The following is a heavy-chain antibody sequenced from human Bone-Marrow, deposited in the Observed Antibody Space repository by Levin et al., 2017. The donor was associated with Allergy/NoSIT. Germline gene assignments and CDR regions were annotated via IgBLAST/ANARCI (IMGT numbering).Heavy chain of an antibody. Sequence: ASVKVSCKASGYTFTGYYMHWVRQAPGQGLEWMGWINPNSGGTNYAQKFQGWVTMTRDTSISTAYMELSRLRSDDTAVYYCARGRFLEWLLDNWFDPWGQGTLVTVSS. CDR2: INPNSGGT. CDR1: GYTFTGYY. CDR3: ARGRFLEWLLDNWFDP. V-gene: IGHV1-2*04. D-gene: IGHD3-3*01. J-gene: IGHJ5*02.